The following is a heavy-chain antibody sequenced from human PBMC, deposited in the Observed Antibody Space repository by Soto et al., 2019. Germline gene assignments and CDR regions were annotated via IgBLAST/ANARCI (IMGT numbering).Heavy chain of an antibody. CDR1: GFTFSDYA. V-gene: IGHV3-23*01. CDR2: IGGSGVTT. D-gene: IGHD2-2*01. Sequence: EVQLLESGGGLVQPGGSLRLSCAASGFTFSDYAMSWVRQAPGKGLEWVSTIGGSGVTTYYADSVKGRFTISRDNSKKTVYLQMNSLRAEDKGVFFCSRYPGKYQNNYFDFWGQGTLVTVSS. J-gene: IGHJ4*02. CDR3: SRYPGKYQNNYFDF.